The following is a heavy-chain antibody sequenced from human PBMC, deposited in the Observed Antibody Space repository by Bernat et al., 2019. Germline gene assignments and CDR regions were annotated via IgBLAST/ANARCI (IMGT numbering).Heavy chain of an antibody. D-gene: IGHD2-2*03. CDR2: IRSKANSYAT. V-gene: IGHV3-73*02. Sequence: EVQLVESGGGLVQPGGSLKLSCAASGFTFSGSAMHWVRQASGKGMEWVGRIRSKANSYATAYAASVKGRFTISRDDSKNTAYLQMNGLKTEDTAVYYCTRLDIVVVPAGVEDYWGQGTLVTVSS. J-gene: IGHJ4*02. CDR3: TRLDIVVVPAGVEDY. CDR1: GFTFSGSA.